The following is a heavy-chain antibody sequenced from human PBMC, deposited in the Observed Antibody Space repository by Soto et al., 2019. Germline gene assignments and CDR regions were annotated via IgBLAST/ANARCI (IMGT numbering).Heavy chain of an antibody. CDR2: IIHIFGTA. J-gene: IGHJ6*02. Sequence: ASVKVPCKASGGTFSSYAISWVRQAPGQGLEWMGGIIHIFGTANYAQKFQGRVTITADESTSTAYMERSSLRSEDTAVYYCARGGYGDYEGMDVWGQGTTVTVSS. V-gene: IGHV1-69*13. CDR1: GGTFSSYA. CDR3: ARGGYGDYEGMDV. D-gene: IGHD4-17*01.